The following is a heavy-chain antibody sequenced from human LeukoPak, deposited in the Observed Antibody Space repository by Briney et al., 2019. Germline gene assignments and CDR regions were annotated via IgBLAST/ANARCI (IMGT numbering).Heavy chain of an antibody. D-gene: IGHD3-3*01. CDR3: ARDQAWGDDLWSGYNNWFDP. CDR1: GYTFTSYG. J-gene: IGHJ5*02. Sequence: ASVKVSCKASGYTFTSYGISWVRQAPGQRLEWMGWISAYNGNTNYAQKLQGRVTMTTDTSTSTAYMELRSLRSDDTAVYYCARDQAWGDDLWSGYNNWFDPWGQGTLVTVSS. V-gene: IGHV1-18*01. CDR2: ISAYNGNT.